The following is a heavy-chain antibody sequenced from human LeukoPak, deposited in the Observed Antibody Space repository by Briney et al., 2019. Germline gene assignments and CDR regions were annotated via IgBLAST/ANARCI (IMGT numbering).Heavy chain of an antibody. CDR2: IIPIFGTA. CDR1: GGTFSSYA. Sequence: ASVKVSCKASGGTFSSYAISWVRQAPGQGLEWMGRIIPIFGTANYAQKFQGRVTITTDESTSTAYMELSSLRPEDTAVYYCARGQDWAAAGTGYYFDYWGQGTLVTVSS. V-gene: IGHV1-69*05. J-gene: IGHJ4*02. CDR3: ARGQDWAAAGTGYYFDY. D-gene: IGHD6-13*01.